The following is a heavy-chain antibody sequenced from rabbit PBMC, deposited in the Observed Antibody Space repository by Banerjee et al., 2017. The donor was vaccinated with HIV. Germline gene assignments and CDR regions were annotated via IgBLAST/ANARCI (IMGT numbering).Heavy chain of an antibody. CDR2: IYTGSGSI. Sequence: QSLEESGGDLFQPGGSLALTCKASGFSLSNNYYMCWVRQAPGKGLEWIACIYTGSGSIYYASWAKGRFTISKPSSTTVTLQMTSLTAADTATYFCASYPLIPVNNLWGPGTLVTVS. V-gene: IGHV1S40*01. CDR3: ASYPLIPVNNL. J-gene: IGHJ4*01. CDR1: GFSLSNNYY. D-gene: IGHD7-1*01.